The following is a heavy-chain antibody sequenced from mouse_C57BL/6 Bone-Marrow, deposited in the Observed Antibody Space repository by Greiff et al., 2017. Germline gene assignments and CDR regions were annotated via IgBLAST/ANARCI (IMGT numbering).Heavy chain of an antibody. CDR2: ISSGGSYT. J-gene: IGHJ2*01. CDR1: GFTFSSYG. CDR3: ARRKYFDY. Sequence: EVKLMESGGDLVKPGGSLKLSRAASGFTFSSYGMSWVRQTPDKRLEWVATISSGGSYTYYPDSVKGRFTISRDNAKNTLYLQMSSLKSEDTAMYYCARRKYFDYWGQGTTLTVSS. V-gene: IGHV5-6*02.